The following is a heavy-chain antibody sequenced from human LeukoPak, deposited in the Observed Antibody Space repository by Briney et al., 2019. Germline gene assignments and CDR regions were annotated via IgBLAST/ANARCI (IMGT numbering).Heavy chain of an antibody. J-gene: IGHJ4*02. CDR3: AGNDYGDYFDY. D-gene: IGHD4-17*01. V-gene: IGHV4-59*01. CDR2: IYYSRST. Sequence: SETLSLTCTVSGGSISSYYWSWIRQPPGKGLEWIGYIYYSRSTNYNPSLKSRVTISVDTSKNQFSLKLSSVTAADTAVYYCAGNDYGDYFDYWGQGTLVTVSS. CDR1: GGSISSYY.